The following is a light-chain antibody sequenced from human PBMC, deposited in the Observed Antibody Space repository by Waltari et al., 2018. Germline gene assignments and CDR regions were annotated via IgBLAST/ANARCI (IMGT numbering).Light chain of an antibody. J-gene: IGLJ1*01. CDR1: SRDVGSYDY. V-gene: IGLV2-14*03. CDR3: ASYTSRNTLV. CDR2: DVS. Sequence: QSALTQPASVSGSPGQSITISCTGTSRDVGSYDYFSWYQTHPGKVPKVLIFDVSNRSSGVSNRFSGSKSGNTASLTISGLQAEDEADYYCASYTSRNTLVFGSGTKVTIL.